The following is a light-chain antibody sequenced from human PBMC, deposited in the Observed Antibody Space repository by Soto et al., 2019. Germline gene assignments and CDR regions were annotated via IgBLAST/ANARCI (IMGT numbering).Light chain of an antibody. V-gene: IGLV2-14*01. Sequence: QSVLTQPASVSGSPGQSITISCTGTSSDVGGYNYVSWYQQHPGKAPKLMIYEVSNRPSGVSNRFSGSKSGNTASLTISGLQAEDEADYYCSSYTSSNTVVFSGGTKLTVL. CDR3: SSYTSSNTVV. CDR2: EVS. J-gene: IGLJ2*01. CDR1: SSDVGGYNY.